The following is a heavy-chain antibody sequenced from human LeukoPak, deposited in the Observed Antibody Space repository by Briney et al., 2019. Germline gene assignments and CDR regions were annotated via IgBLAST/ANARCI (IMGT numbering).Heavy chain of an antibody. Sequence: PSETLSLTCAVSGGSISSGGYSWSWIRQPPGKGLEWIGYIYHSGSTYYNPSLKSRVTISVDRSKNQFSLKLSSVTAADTAVYYCARATGAYYDILTGYSPSDAFDIWGQGTMVTVSS. CDR3: ARATGAYYDILTGYSPSDAFDI. CDR2: IYHSGST. CDR1: GGSISSGGYS. D-gene: IGHD3-9*01. V-gene: IGHV4-30-2*01. J-gene: IGHJ3*02.